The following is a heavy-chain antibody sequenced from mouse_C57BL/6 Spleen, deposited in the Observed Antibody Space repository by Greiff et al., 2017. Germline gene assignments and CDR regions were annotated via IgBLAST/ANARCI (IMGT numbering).Heavy chain of an antibody. V-gene: IGHV2-2*01. CDR2: IRSGGST. CDR3: ASKYPVDY. CDR1: GFSLTSYG. J-gene: IGHJ4*01. Sequence: VQLQESGPGLVQPSQSLSITCTVSGFSLTSYGVHWVRQSPGKGLEWLGVIRSGGSTDYNAAFITRLSIRKDNSKSQVFFQMDSLQADDTAIYYCASKYPVDYWGQGTSVTVSS.